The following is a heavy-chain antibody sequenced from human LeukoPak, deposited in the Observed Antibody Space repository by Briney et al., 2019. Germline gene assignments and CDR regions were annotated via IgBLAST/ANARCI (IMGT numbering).Heavy chain of an antibody. V-gene: IGHV4-34*01. CDR1: GGSFSGYY. Sequence: SETLSLTCAVYGGSFSGYYWSWIRQPPGKGLEWIGEINHSGSTNYNPSLKSRVTISVDTSKNQFSLKLSSVTAADTAVYYRARVLSTGTTFDAFDIWGPGKLVTASS. D-gene: IGHD1-1*01. J-gene: IGHJ3*02. CDR2: INHSGST. CDR3: ARVLSTGTTFDAFDI.